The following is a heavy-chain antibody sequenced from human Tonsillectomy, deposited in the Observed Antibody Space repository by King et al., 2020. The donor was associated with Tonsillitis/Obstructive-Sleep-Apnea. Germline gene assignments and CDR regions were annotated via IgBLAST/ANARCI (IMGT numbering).Heavy chain of an antibody. Sequence: QLQESGPGLVKPSGTLSLTCAVSGASISSSNWWSWVRQPPGKGLEWIGEIYHSGSTNYNASLKSRVTISLDKSKNQFSLQLSSLTAADTAVYYCAALVWFGGGIDYWGQGTLVTVSS. CDR2: IYHSGST. V-gene: IGHV4-4*02. J-gene: IGHJ4*02. D-gene: IGHD3-10*01. CDR3: AALVWFGGGIDY. CDR1: GASISSSNW.